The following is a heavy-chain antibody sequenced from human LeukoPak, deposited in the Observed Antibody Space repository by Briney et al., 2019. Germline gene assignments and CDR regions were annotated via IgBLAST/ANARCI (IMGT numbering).Heavy chain of an antibody. J-gene: IGHJ5*02. D-gene: IGHD3-22*01. CDR2: IYTSGST. V-gene: IGHV4-4*07. CDR3: ARDRYYDSSGYYYPNSYNWFDP. CDR1: GGSISSYY. Sequence: PSETLSLTCTVSGGSISSYYWSWIRQPAGKGLEWIGRIYTSGSTNYNPSLKSRVTMSVDTSKNQFYLKLSSVTAADTAVYYCARDRYYDSSGYYYPNSYNWFDPWGQGTLVTVSS.